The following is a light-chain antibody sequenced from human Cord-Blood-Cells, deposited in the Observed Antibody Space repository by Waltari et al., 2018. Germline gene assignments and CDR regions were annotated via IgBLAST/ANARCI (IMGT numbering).Light chain of an antibody. CDR2: DVS. Sequence: QSALTQPASVSGSPGQSIPISCTGTSRDVGGYNYVSWYQPHPGKAPKLMIYDVSNRPSGVSNRFSGSKSGNTASLTISGLQAEDEADYYCSSYTSSSTLVFGTGTKVTVL. J-gene: IGLJ1*01. V-gene: IGLV2-14*01. CDR1: SRDVGGYNY. CDR3: SSYTSSSTLV.